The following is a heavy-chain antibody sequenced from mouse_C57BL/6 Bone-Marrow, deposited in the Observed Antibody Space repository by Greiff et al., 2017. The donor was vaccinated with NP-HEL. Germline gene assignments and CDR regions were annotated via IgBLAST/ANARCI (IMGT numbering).Heavy chain of an antibody. Sequence: QVQLKQSGPGLVAPSQSLSITCTVSGFSLTSYGVDWVRQPPGKGLEWLGVIWGGGSTNYNSAPMSSLSISKDNSKGQVFLKKNSLQTYDTTMYYCCGIYGGYPYYFAYWGQGTTLTVSA. J-gene: IGHJ2*01. CDR3: CGIYGGYPYYFAY. D-gene: IGHD2-3*01. CDR1: GFSLTSYG. CDR2: IWGGGST. V-gene: IGHV2-9*01.